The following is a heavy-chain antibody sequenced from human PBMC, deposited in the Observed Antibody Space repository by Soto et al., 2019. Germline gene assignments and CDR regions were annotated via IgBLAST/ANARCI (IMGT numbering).Heavy chain of an antibody. Sequence: EVQLVESGGGLVQPGGSLRLSCAASGFTFSSYSMNWVRQAPGKGLEWVSYISTSSSTIYYADSVKGRFTISRDNAKNSLYLQMNSLRAEDTAVYYCAREGGYSYGYHYWGHVTLVTVSS. CDR1: GFTFSSYS. J-gene: IGHJ4*01. CDR3: AREGGYSYGYHY. V-gene: IGHV3-48*01. D-gene: IGHD5-18*01. CDR2: ISTSSSTI.